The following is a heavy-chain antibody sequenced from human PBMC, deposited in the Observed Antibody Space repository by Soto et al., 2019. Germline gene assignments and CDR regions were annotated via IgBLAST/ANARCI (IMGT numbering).Heavy chain of an antibody. CDR1: GGSISSSSYY. CDR3: ARQGISGWFDP. D-gene: IGHD2-15*01. CDR2: IYYSGST. J-gene: IGHJ5*02. Sequence: SETLSLTCTVSGGSISSSSYYWGWIRQPPGKGLEWIGSIYYSGSTYYNPSLKSRVTISVDTSKNQFSLKLSSVTAADTAVYYCARQGISGWFDPWGQGTLVTVSS. V-gene: IGHV4-39*01.